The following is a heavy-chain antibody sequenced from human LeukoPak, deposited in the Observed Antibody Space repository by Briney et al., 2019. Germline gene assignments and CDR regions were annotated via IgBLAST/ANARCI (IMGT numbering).Heavy chain of an antibody. D-gene: IGHD4-11*01. CDR1: GFTVSSNY. J-gene: IGHJ6*02. CDR3: ARDLPTDGMDV. Sequence: PGGSLRLSCAASGFTVSSNYMSWVRQAPGKGLEWVSVIYSGGSTYYAGSVKGRFTISRDNSKNTLYLQMNSLRAEDTAVYYCARDLPTDGMDVWGQGTTVTVSS. CDR2: IYSGGST. V-gene: IGHV3-53*01.